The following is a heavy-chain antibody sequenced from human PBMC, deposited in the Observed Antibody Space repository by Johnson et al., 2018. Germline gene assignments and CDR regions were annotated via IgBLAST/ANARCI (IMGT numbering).Heavy chain of an antibody. CDR3: ARDTGSCCDGDCYPR. V-gene: IGHV3-30-3*01. D-gene: IGHD2-21*02. J-gene: IGHJ4*02. CDR2: ISYEGSKK. CDR1: AFPFSSYT. Sequence: VQLVESGGGVVQPGRTLRLSCAASAFPFSSYTMHWVRQAPGKGLERAARISYEGSKKYYGDTVKGRCTISRDNSRSTLYLPMNSLRTEDTTVYYCARDTGSCCDGDCYPRWCQGTLVTVAS.